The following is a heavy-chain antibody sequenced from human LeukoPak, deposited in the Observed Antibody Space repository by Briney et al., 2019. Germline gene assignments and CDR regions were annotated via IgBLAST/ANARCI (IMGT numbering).Heavy chain of an antibody. CDR1: GFTFSSND. CDR2: ICYDGNNK. CDR3: ATDAGHWFDP. V-gene: IGHV3-33*01. J-gene: IGHJ5*02. Sequence: GGSLRLSCAASGFTFSSNDMHWVRQAPGKGLEWVAVICYDGNNKYYADSVKGRFTISRDNSKNTLFLQMNSLRAEDTAVYYCATDAGHWFDPWGQGTLVTVSS.